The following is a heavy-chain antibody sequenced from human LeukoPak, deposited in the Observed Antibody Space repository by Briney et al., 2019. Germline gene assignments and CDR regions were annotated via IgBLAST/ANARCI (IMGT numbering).Heavy chain of an antibody. D-gene: IGHD6-13*01. J-gene: IGHJ4*02. CDR3: ARGRAAAGPSDFDY. CDR2: ISAYNGNT. Sequence: ASVKVSCKASGYTFTSYGISWVRQAPGQGLEWMGWISAYNGNTNYAQKLQGRVTMTTDTSTSTAYMELRSLRSDDTAVYYYARGRAAAGPSDFDYWGQGTLVTVSS. CDR1: GYTFTSYG. V-gene: IGHV1-18*01.